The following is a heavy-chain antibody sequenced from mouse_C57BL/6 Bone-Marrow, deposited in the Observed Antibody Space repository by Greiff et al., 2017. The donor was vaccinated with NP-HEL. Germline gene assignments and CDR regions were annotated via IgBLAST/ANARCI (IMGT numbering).Heavy chain of an antibody. V-gene: IGHV8-12*01. CDR1: GFSLSTSGMG. CDR2: SYWDDDK. J-gene: IGHJ1*03. Sequence: QVTLKESGPGILQSSQTLSLTCSFSGFSLSTSGMGVSWIRQPSGKGLEWLAHSYWDDDKRYNPSLKSRLTISKDTSRNQVFLKITSVDTADTATYYCARRGIYYGSSYDWYFDVWGTGTTVTVSS. CDR3: ARRGIYYGSSYDWYFDV. D-gene: IGHD1-1*01.